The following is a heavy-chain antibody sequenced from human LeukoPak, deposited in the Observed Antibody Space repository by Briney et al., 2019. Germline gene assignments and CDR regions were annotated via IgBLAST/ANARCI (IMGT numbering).Heavy chain of an antibody. CDR3: ARDLDPSSSPFPYYFDY. CDR2: TKQDGREK. V-gene: IGHV3-7*01. J-gene: IGHJ4*02. D-gene: IGHD6-6*01. Sequence: PGGSLRLSCAASGFTFSSYWMSWVRQAPGKGLEWVAYTKQDGREKDYVDSVKGRFTISRDNAKNSLYLQMNGLRAEDTALYYCARDLDPSSSPFPYYFDYWGQGTLVTVSS. CDR1: GFTFSSYW.